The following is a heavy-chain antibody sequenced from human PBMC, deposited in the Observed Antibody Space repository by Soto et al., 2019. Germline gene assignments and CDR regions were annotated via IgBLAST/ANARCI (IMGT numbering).Heavy chain of an antibody. CDR1: GGSISSSSYY. Sequence: QLQLQESGPGLVKPSETLSLTCTVSGGSISSSSYYWGWIRQPPGKGLEWIGSIYYSGSTYYNPSLKSRVTISVDTSKNQFSLKLSSVTAADTAVYYCASRGYSSGNWFDPWGQGTLVTVSS. CDR3: ASRGYSSGNWFDP. CDR2: IYYSGST. V-gene: IGHV4-39*01. J-gene: IGHJ5*02. D-gene: IGHD5-18*01.